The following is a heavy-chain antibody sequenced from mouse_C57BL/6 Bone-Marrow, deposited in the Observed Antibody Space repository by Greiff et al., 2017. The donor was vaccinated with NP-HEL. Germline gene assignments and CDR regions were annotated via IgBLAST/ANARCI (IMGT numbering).Heavy chain of an antibody. D-gene: IGHD1-1*01. J-gene: IGHJ1*03. Sequence: QVQLKQPGAELVMPGASVKLSCKASGYTFTSYWMHWVKQRPGQGLEWIGEIDPSDSYTNYNQKFKGKSTLTVDKSSSTAYMQLSSLTSEDSAVYYCARWYYGPRPYWYFDVWGTGTTVTVSS. CDR3: ARWYYGPRPYWYFDV. V-gene: IGHV1-69*01. CDR2: IDPSDSYT. CDR1: GYTFTSYW.